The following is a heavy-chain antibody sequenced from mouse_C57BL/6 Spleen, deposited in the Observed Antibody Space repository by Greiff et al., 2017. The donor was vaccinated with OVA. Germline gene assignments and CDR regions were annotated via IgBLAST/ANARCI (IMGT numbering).Heavy chain of an antibody. Sequence: EVQGVESGGDLVKPGGSLKLSCAASGFTFSSYGMSWVRQTPDKRLEWVATISSGGSYTYYPDSVKGRFTISRDNAKNTLYLQMSSLKSEDTAMYYCARDDGSWFAYWGQGTLVTVSA. CDR2: ISSGGSYT. V-gene: IGHV5-6*01. J-gene: IGHJ3*01. CDR3: ARDDGSWFAY. CDR1: GFTFSSYG. D-gene: IGHD2-12*01.